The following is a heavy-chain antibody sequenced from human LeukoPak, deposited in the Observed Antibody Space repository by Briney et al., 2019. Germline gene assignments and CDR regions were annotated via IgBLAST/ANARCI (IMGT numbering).Heavy chain of an antibody. CDR1: GYTFTGYY. D-gene: IGHD2-15*01. V-gene: IGHV1-2*06. CDR3: ARARRYCSGGSCYRRDDAFDI. J-gene: IGHJ3*02. CDR2: INPNSGGT. Sequence: GASVTVSCKASGYTFTGYYMHRVRQAPGQGLEWMGRINPNSGGTNYAQKFQGRVTMTRDTSISTAYMELSRLRSDDTAVYYCARARRYCSGGSCYRRDDAFDIWGQGTMVTVSS.